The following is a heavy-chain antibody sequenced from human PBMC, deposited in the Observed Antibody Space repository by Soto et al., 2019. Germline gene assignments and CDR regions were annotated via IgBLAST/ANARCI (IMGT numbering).Heavy chain of an antibody. CDR1: GGSIRSSSYY. D-gene: IGHD4-4*01. CDR3: AILTTITSIYYFDY. V-gene: IGHV4-39*01. CDR2: ISYSGST. Sequence: QLQLQESGPGLVKPSETLSLTCTVSGGSIRSSSYYWGWIRQPPGKGLEWIGSISYSGSTYYNPSLKSRVTXXVXTXXNQFSLTLSFVTAADTAVYFCAILTTITSIYYFDYWGQGTLVTVSS. J-gene: IGHJ4*02.